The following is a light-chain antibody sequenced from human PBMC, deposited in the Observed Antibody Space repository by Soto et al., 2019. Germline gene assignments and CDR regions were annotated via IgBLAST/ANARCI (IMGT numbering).Light chain of an antibody. CDR2: NND. Sequence: QSVLAQSPSASGTPGQRVTISCSGSSSNIGDNTVNWYQQFPGTAPRLLIYNNDQRPSGVPVRFSGSKSGTSASLAISGLQSADEAEYYCAAWDDNLSGHGVFGGGTKVTVL. CDR3: AAWDDNLSGHGV. CDR1: SSNIGDNT. J-gene: IGLJ3*02. V-gene: IGLV1-44*01.